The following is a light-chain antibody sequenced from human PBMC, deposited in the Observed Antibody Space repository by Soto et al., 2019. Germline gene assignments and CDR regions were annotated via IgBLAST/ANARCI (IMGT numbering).Light chain of an antibody. CDR3: QLYRNVVLS. CDR1: EDVSDY. Sequence: DIKMTQSPSSLPASVGDRVTLTCQASEDVSDYVNWYQQKPGRAPKLLIYDASKLETGVSSRFSGIGSGTHFTFTIRDLQPEDFATYYCQLYRNVVLSFGGGTRV. J-gene: IGKJ4*01. CDR2: DAS. V-gene: IGKV1-33*01.